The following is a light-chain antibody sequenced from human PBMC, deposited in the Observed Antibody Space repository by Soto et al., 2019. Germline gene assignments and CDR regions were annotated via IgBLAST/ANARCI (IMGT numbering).Light chain of an antibody. Sequence: NVLTLSPGNLSLSPGETSTLSCSSSQSFSSSYLAWYQQKPGQAARLLMYCASSRAAGIPDRFSGSRSGANFTLTIIRRVHDDYAVDYYQQYCSTPITFGQGTRLEIK. CDR1: QSFSSSY. CDR3: QQYCSTPIT. CDR2: CAS. J-gene: IGKJ5*01. V-gene: IGKV3-20*01.